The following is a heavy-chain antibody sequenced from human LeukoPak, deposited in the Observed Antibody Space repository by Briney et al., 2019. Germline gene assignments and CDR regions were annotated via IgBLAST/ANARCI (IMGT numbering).Heavy chain of an antibody. D-gene: IGHD2-21*01. CDR3: ARQYSPIDY. CDR2: IYYSGST. Sequence: TPSETLSLTCTVSGGSISSYYWSWIRQPPGKGLEWIGYIYYSGSTNYNPSLKSRVTISVDTSKNQFSLKLSSVTAADTAVYYCARQYSPIDYWGQGTLVTVSS. V-gene: IGHV4-59*01. J-gene: IGHJ4*02. CDR1: GGSISSYY.